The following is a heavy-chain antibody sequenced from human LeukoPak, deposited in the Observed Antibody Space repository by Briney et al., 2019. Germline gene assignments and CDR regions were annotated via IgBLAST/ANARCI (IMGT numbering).Heavy chain of an antibody. V-gene: IGHV4-34*01. J-gene: IGHJ5*02. D-gene: IGHD2-21*01. CDR1: GGSFSGYY. CDR2: INHSGRT. Sequence: SETLSLTCAVYGGSFSGYYWSWIRQPPGKGLEWIGEINHSGRTNYNPSLKSRVTISVDTSKNQFSLKLSSVTAADTAVYYCARGYFTRSWFDPWGQGTLVTVSS. CDR3: ARGYFTRSWFDP.